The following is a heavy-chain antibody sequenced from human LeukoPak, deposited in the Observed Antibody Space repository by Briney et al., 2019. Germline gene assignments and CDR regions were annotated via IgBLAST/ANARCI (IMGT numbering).Heavy chain of an antibody. Sequence: GGSLPLPCAASGFPFSSYGMNWGREAPGKGLGWVAFIRYDGSNEYYADSARGRFPISRDNSKNRLYCQMDSLRIQATAVFYFPKYLSKGLLYRRGMYYFDLWGQGTLVTVSS. CDR2: IRYDGSNE. CDR3: PKYLSKGLLYRRGMYYFDL. J-gene: IGHJ4*02. V-gene: IGHV3-30*02. CDR1: GFPFSSYG. D-gene: IGHD3-3*01.